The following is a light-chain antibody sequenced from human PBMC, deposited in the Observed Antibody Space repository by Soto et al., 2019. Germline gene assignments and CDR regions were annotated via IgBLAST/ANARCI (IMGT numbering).Light chain of an antibody. Sequence: EIVMTQSPCTLSVSPGERATLSCRASQSVSKYLGWYQQKPGQAPRLLIYAASNRATGIPDRFSGSGSGTDFTLTIRRLEPEDFAVYYCQHYSSSPTTFGQGTKV. CDR2: AAS. J-gene: IGKJ1*01. V-gene: IGKV3-20*01. CDR3: QHYSSSPTT. CDR1: QSVSKY.